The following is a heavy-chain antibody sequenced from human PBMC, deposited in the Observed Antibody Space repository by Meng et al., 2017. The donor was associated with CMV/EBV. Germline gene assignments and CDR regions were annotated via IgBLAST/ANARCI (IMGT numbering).Heavy chain of an antibody. J-gene: IGHJ6*02. Sequence: ASVKVSCKASGYTFTSYYMHWVRQAPGQGLEWMGIINPSGGSTSYAQKFQGRVTMTRDTSTSTVYMELSSLRSDDTAVYYCAREPAAKSPLYYYYGMDVWGQGTTVTVSS. D-gene: IGHD2-2*01. CDR2: INPSGGST. V-gene: IGHV1-46*01. CDR1: GYTFTSYY. CDR3: AREPAAKSPLYYYYGMDV.